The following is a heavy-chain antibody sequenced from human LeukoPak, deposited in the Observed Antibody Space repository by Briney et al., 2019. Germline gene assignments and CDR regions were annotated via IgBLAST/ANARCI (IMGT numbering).Heavy chain of an antibody. CDR2: IYYSGST. J-gene: IGHJ4*02. CDR3: ARDRTPVDPYFDY. V-gene: IGHV4-59*01. CDR1: GGSISSYY. Sequence: SATLSLTCPVSGGSISSYYWSWIRPPPGKGLEGIGYIYYSGSTNYNPSLKSRVTISVDTSKNQFSLKLSSVTAADTAVYYCARDRTPVDPYFDYWGQGTLVTVSS. D-gene: IGHD1-14*01.